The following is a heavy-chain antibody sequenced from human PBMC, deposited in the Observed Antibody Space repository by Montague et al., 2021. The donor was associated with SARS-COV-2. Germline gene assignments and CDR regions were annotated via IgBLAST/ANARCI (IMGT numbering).Heavy chain of an antibody. CDR1: GFNFNIYG. V-gene: IGHV3-48*03. Sequence: SLRLSCAASGFNFNIYGMNWVRQAPGMGLEWISYISSRGTDIYSADSMKGRFTISRDNAKNSLYLQMNSLRVEDTTTYYCARPRGDSSATYALMYYGMDVWDEGTTV. CDR3: ARPRGDSSATYALMYYGMDV. D-gene: IGHD2-15*01. J-gene: IGHJ6*01. CDR2: ISSRGTDI.